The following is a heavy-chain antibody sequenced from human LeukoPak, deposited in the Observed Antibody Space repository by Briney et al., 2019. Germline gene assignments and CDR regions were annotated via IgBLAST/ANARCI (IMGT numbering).Heavy chain of an antibody. V-gene: IGHV3-7*01. Sequence: GGSLRLACAVSGFTFISYWMNWVRQAPGKWLGWVAKIKPEGTETYYVASVKGRVTISRDNANSSLSLQMNSLRAEDTAVYFCARVGPFDWFLDYWGQGTPVSVSS. CDR1: GFTFISYW. D-gene: IGHD3-9*01. J-gene: IGHJ4*02. CDR3: ARVGPFDWFLDY. CDR2: IKPEGTET.